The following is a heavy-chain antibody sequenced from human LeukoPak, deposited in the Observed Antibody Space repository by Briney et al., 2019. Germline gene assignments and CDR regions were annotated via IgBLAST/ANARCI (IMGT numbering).Heavy chain of an antibody. D-gene: IGHD2-15*01. CDR1: GFTFSSYT. CDR2: ISSSSSYI. V-gene: IGHV3-21*01. Sequence: GGSMRLSCPASGFTFSSYTMNWVRQAPGKGLEWVASISSSSSYIYYADSVKGRLTISRDNAKNSLYLQTNRLKAEDTAGYYCASWGQVVVAAIGRDYWGQGTLVTVSS. J-gene: IGHJ4*02. CDR3: ASWGQVVVAAIGRDY.